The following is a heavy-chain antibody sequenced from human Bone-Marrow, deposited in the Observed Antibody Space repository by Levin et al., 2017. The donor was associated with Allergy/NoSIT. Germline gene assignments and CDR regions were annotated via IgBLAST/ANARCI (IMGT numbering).Heavy chain of an antibody. CDR3: ARDEKGSYGVWSGYNAMDV. CDR2: IYYTGST. V-gene: IGHV4-61*03. Sequence: GGIREPTEQGLEWIGLIYYTGSTNYNPSLKSRVTISVDTSNNHFSLNLKYVTAADTAIYYCARDEKGSYGVWSGYNAMDVWGKGTTVTVSS. J-gene: IGHJ6*04. D-gene: IGHD3-3*01.